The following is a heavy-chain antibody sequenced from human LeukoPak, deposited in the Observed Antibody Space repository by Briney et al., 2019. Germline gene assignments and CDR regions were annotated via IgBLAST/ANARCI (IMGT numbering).Heavy chain of an antibody. D-gene: IGHD3-10*01. V-gene: IGHV3-7*03. CDR1: GFTFSTFW. J-gene: IGHJ4*02. CDR2: IKQDGSER. CDR3: AKEPPYGSGSYFDY. Sequence: GGSLRLSCEASGFTFSTFWMTWVRQVPGKGLEWVANIKQDGSERNYVDSVKGRFTISRDNAKNSLYLQMNSLRAEDTAVYYCAKEPPYGSGSYFDYWGQGTLVTVSS.